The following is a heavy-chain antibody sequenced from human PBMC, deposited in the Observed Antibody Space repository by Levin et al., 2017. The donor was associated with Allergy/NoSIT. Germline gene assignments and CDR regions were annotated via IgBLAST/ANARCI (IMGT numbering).Heavy chain of an antibody. V-gene: IGHV3-21*01. CDR2: ISSSSSYI. Sequence: GESLKISCAASGFTFSSYSMNWVRQAPGKGLEWVSSISSSSSYIYYADSVKGRFTISRDNAKNSLYLQMNSLRAEDTAVYYCALIGRLDSSAAFDYWGQGTLVTVSS. CDR3: ALIGRLDSSAAFDY. J-gene: IGHJ4*02. CDR1: GFTFSSYS. D-gene: IGHD3-22*01.